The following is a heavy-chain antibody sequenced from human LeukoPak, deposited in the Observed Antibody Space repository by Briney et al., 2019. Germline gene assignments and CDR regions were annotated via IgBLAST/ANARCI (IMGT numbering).Heavy chain of an antibody. CDR1: GFTFFSYA. D-gene: IGHD2-2*01. Sequence: GGSLRLSCAASGFTFFSYAMSWVRQAPGKGLEWVSGISGSSSSTSYADSVKGRFTISRDNSKNTLYLQMNSLKTEDTAVYYCTTVGAWEYCSSTSCYRGLDYYYYYGMDVWGQGTTVTVSS. CDR3: TTVGAWEYCSSTSCYRGLDYYYYYGMDV. J-gene: IGHJ6*02. V-gene: IGHV3-23*01. CDR2: ISGSSSST.